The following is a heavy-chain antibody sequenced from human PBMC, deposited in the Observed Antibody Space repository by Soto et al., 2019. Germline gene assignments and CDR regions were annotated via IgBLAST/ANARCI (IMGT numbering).Heavy chain of an antibody. CDR2: IWYDGSNK. J-gene: IGHJ4*02. Sequence: GSLRLSCAASGFTFSSYGMHWVRQAPGKGLEWVAVIWYDGSNKYYADSVKGRFTISRDNSKNTLYLQMNSLRAEDTAVYYCARDHLVGATNFDYWGQGTLVTVSS. CDR3: ARDHLVGATNFDY. V-gene: IGHV3-33*01. D-gene: IGHD1-26*01. CDR1: GFTFSSYG.